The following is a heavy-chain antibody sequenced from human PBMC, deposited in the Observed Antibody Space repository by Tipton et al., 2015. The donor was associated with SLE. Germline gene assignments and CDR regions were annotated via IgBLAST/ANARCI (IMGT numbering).Heavy chain of an antibody. CDR2: IYYSGST. D-gene: IGHD6-13*01. Sequence: TLSLTYTVSGGSISSYYWSWIRQPPGKGLEWIGYIYYSGSTNYNPSLKSRVTISVDTSKNQFSLKLSSVTAADTAVYYCARQPIAAAGTSNYFDYWGQGTLVTVSS. V-gene: IGHV4-59*08. CDR1: GGSISSYY. J-gene: IGHJ4*02. CDR3: ARQPIAAAGTSNYFDY.